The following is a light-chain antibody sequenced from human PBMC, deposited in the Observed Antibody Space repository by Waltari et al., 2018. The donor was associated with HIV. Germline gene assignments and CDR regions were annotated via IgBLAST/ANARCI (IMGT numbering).Light chain of an antibody. Sequence: QSVLTPPPSASGTPGQHGTISCSGCTSNIKIQCFHRYQQLPGTAPNLLIYRNYKRPSGVPERFSVSKSGASASLVISGLRSEDEADYYCEAWDSTLKETLFGGGTKLTVL. J-gene: IGLJ3*02. CDR2: RNY. CDR3: EAWDSTLKETL. V-gene: IGLV1-47*01. CDR1: TSNIKIQC.